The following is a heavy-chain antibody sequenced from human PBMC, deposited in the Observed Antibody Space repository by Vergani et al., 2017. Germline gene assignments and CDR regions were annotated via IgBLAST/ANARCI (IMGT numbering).Heavy chain of an antibody. V-gene: IGHV4-39*01. CDR1: GGSISSSSYY. Sequence: QLQLQESGPGLVKPSETLSLTCTVSGGSISSSSYYWGWIRQPPGKGLEWIGSIYYSGSTYYNPSLKSRVTISVDTSKNQFSLKLSSVTAADTAVYYCARGAYYEIYYYMDVWGKGTTVTVSS. J-gene: IGHJ6*03. CDR2: IYYSGST. CDR3: ARGAYYEIYYYMDV. D-gene: IGHD3-9*01.